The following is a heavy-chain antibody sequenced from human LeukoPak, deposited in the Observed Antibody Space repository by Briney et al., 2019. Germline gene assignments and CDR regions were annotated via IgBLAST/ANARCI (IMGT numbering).Heavy chain of an antibody. J-gene: IGHJ1*01. V-gene: IGHV3-23*01. CDR1: GFTFSNYA. CDR3: ARGHFPTVTTFQRH. D-gene: IGHD4-17*01. Sequence: PGGSLRLSCAASGFTFSNYAMSWVRQAPGKGLEWVSTISGSGKNTYYADSVKGRFTISRDNSKNTLYLQMNSLRAEDTAVYYCARGHFPTVTTFQRHWGQGTLVTVSS. CDR2: ISGSGKNT.